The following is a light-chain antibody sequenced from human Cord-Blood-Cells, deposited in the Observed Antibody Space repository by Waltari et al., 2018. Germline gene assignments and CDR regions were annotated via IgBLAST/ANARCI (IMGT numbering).Light chain of an antibody. V-gene: IGKV1-39*01. CDR3: QQSYSTPYS. CDR2: AAS. J-gene: IGKJ2*03. CDR1: QSISSY. Sequence: DIQMTQSPSSLSASVGYRVTITCRASQSISSYLNWYQQKPGKAPKLLIYAASSLPSRVPSRFSGSGSGTDFTLTISSLQPEDFATYYCQQSYSTPYSFGQGTKLEIK.